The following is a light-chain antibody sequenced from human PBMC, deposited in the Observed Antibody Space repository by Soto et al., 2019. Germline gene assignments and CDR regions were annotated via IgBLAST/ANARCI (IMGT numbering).Light chain of an antibody. V-gene: IGLV2-14*01. CDR2: EVY. J-gene: IGLJ1*01. CDR3: SSYTISSTRV. CDR1: FNDVGGYNY. Sequence: QSALTQPPSASGSPGQSVTISCTGTFNDVGGYNYVSWYQQHPGKAPKVIIYEVYKRPSGISNRFSGSKSGNTASLTISGLQAEDEADYYCSSYTISSTRVFGTGTKVTVL.